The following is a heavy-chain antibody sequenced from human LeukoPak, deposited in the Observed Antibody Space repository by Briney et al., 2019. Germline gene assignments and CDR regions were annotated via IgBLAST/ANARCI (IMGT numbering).Heavy chain of an antibody. CDR2: IYYSGST. CDR3: ARHYYSSSGWFDP. V-gene: IGHV4-59*01. Sequence: ETLSLTCTVSGGCISSYYWSWIRQPPGKGLEWIGYIYYSGSTNYNPSLKSRVTISVDTSKNQFSLKLSSVTAADTAVYYCARHYYSSSGWFDPWGQGTLVTVSS. CDR1: GGCISSYY. D-gene: IGHD6-6*01. J-gene: IGHJ5*02.